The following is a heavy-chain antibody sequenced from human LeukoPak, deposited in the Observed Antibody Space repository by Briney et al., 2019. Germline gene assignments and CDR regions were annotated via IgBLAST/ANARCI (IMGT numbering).Heavy chain of an antibody. CDR3: AKSNGYGLVDI. V-gene: IGHV4-4*02. CDR1: GGSMNISNW. D-gene: IGHD3-10*01. Sequence: PSGTLSLTCAVSGGSMNISNWWSWVRQAPGKGLEWLGEINHSGSTNYNPSLKSRVTISLDTSRNQFSLKLNSVTAADTAVYYCAKSNGYGLVDIWGQGTMVTVSS. J-gene: IGHJ3*02. CDR2: INHSGST.